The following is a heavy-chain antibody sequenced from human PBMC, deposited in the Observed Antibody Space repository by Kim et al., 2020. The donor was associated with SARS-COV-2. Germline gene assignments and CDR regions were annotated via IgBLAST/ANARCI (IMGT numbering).Heavy chain of an antibody. CDR1: GDSISSGGYY. CDR2: MNYSGSS. CDR3: ARGYCSGGSCYPGVGY. J-gene: IGHJ4*01. Sequence: SETLSLTCTVSGDSISSGGYYWSWIRQYPGKGLEWIAYMNYSGSSYYNPSLKNRVIMSVDASKNQLSLKLTSMTAADTAVYYCARGYCSGGSCYPGVGYWGHGTLVIVSS. D-gene: IGHD2-15*01. V-gene: IGHV4-31*03.